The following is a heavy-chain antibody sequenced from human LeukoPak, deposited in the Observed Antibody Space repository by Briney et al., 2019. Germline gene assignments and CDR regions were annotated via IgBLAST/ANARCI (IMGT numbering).Heavy chain of an antibody. J-gene: IGHJ4*02. CDR1: GFTFSSYA. Sequence: GGSLRLSCAASGFTFSSYAMHWVRQAPGKGLEYVSAISSNGGSTYYANSVKGRFTISRDNSKNTLYLQMGSLRAEDMAVYYCARVYRSWNYGAYDYWGQGTLVTVSS. V-gene: IGHV3-64*01. D-gene: IGHD1-7*01. CDR2: ISSNGGST. CDR3: ARVYRSWNYGAYDY.